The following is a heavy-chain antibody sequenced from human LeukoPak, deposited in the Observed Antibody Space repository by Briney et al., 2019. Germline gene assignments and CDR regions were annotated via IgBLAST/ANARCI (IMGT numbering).Heavy chain of an antibody. V-gene: IGHV4-34*01. CDR1: GGSFSGYY. CDR2: INHSGST. Sequence: SETLSLTCAVYGGSFSGYYRSWIRQPPGKGLEWIGEINHSGSTNYNPSLKSRVTMSVDTSKNQFSLKLSSVTAADTAVYYCAGSSSGYYYWGQGTLVTVSS. CDR3: AGSSSGYYY. D-gene: IGHD3-22*01. J-gene: IGHJ4*02.